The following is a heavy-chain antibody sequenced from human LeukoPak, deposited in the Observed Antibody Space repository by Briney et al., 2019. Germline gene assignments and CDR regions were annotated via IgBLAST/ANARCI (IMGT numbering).Heavy chain of an antibody. CDR1: GGTFSSYA. CDR3: ASSTDILTGYLLDY. CDR2: IIPIFGTA. D-gene: IGHD3-9*01. J-gene: IGHJ4*02. Sequence: SVKVSCKASGGTFSSYAISWVRQAPGQGLEWMGGIIPIFGTANYAQKFQGRVTITADESTSTDYMELSSLRSEDTAVYYCASSTDILTGYLLDYWGQGTLVTVSS. V-gene: IGHV1-69*13.